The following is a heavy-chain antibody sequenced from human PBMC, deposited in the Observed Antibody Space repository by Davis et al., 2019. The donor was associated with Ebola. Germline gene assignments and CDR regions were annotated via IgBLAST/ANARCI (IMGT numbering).Heavy chain of an antibody. J-gene: IGHJ3*02. V-gene: IGHV4-59*01. CDR2: IYYSGST. CDR1: GGSISSYY. D-gene: IGHD5-18*01. Sequence: PGGSLRLSCTVSGGSISSYYWSWIRQPPGKGLEWIGYIYYSGSTNYNPSLKSRVTISVDTSKNQFSLKLSSVTAADTAVYYCARVRIQLWLGAFDIWGQGTMVTVSS. CDR3: ARVRIQLWLGAFDI.